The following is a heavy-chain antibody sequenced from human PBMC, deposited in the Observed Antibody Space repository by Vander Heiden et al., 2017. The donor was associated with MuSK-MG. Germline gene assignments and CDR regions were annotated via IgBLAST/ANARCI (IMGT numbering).Heavy chain of an antibody. CDR1: GFTFSSYA. CDR2: SSGSGGST. V-gene: IGHV3-23*01. Sequence: EVQLLESGGGLVQPGGSLRLSCAASGFTFSSYARGWVRQAPGKGLEWVAASSGSGGSTYYADSVKGRFTISRDNSKNTLYLQMNSLRAEDTAVYYCAKVPSYYYYMDVWGKGTTVTVSS. CDR3: AKVPSYYYYMDV. J-gene: IGHJ6*03.